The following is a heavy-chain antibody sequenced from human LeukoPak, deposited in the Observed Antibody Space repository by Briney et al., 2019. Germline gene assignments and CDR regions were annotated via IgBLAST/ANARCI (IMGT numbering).Heavy chain of an antibody. D-gene: IGHD5-12*01. CDR3: ARGGYDYFDY. CDR1: GFTFSSYS. J-gene: IGHJ4*02. Sequence: GECPRLSCAASGFTFSSYSLNWVRQAPGKGQEWVSYISTSSRPIYYADSVKGRFTISRDNAKNSLYLQMNSLRAEDTAVYYCARGGYDYFDYWGQGTLVTVSS. V-gene: IGHV3-48*01. CDR2: ISTSSRPI.